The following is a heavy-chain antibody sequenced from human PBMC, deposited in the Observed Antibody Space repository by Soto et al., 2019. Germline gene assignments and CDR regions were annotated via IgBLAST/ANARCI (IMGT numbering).Heavy chain of an antibody. V-gene: IGHV5-51*01. Sequence: PGESLKISCKGSGYSFTTYWIGWVRQMPGKGLEWMGIIYPDDSDTRYRPSFQGQVTISADRSISTAYLQWSSLKASDSAMYYCARARYCTGSGRHGMDVWGQGTTVTVSS. CDR1: GYSFTTYW. CDR2: IYPDDSDT. D-gene: IGHD2-8*02. CDR3: ARARYCTGSGRHGMDV. J-gene: IGHJ6*02.